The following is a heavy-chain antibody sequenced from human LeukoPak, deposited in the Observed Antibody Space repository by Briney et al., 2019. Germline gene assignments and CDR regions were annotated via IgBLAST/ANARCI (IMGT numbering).Heavy chain of an antibody. Sequence: PSETLSLTCTVSGGSIGSYYWSWIRQPPGKGLEWIGYIYYSGSTNYNPSLKSRVTISVDTSKNQFSLKLSSVTAADTAVYCCARGGVVVVPAAIPYNWFDPWGQGTLVTVSS. J-gene: IGHJ5*02. CDR2: IYYSGST. CDR3: ARGGVVVVPAAIPYNWFDP. D-gene: IGHD2-2*01. V-gene: IGHV4-59*01. CDR1: GGSIGSYY.